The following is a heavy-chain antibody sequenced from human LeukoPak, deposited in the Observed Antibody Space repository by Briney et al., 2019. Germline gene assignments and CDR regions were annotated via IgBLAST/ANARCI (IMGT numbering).Heavy chain of an antibody. CDR3: TRELRDAFDV. CDR2: IRYDGSNK. Sequence: GGSLRLSCAASGFTFSSYGMHWVRQAPGKGLEWVAFIRYDGSNKYYADSVRGRFTISRDNFQNTLDLEMKSLRVEDTAVYFCTRELRDAFDVWGQGTRVTVSS. CDR1: GFTFSSYG. V-gene: IGHV3-30*02. D-gene: IGHD3-10*01. J-gene: IGHJ3*01.